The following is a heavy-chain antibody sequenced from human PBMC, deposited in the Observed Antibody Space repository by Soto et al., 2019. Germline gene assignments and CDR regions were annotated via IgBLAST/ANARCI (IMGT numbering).Heavy chain of an antibody. V-gene: IGHV1-69*13. CDR1: GGTFSSYA. J-gene: IGHJ4*02. CDR2: IIPIFGTA. Sequence: SVKVSCEASGGTFSSYAISWVRQAPGQGLEWMGGIIPIFGTANYAQKFQGRVTITADESTSTAYMELSSLRSEDTAVYYCARDYHKISPRNYYDSSGYYPPHFDYWGQGTLVTVSS. D-gene: IGHD3-22*01. CDR3: ARDYHKISPRNYYDSSGYYPPHFDY.